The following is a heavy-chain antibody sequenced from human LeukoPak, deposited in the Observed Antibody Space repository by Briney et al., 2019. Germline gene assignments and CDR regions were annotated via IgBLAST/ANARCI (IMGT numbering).Heavy chain of an antibody. CDR3: ARNWGAAGWSNYYGMDV. CDR2: IYYSGST. V-gene: IGHV4-30-4*08. CDR1: GGSMNNRDYY. Sequence: SETLSLTCSVSGGSMNNRDYYWSWIRQPPGNGLEWLGYIYYSGSTYYNTSLKSRITISEVTTKNQFSLKLKSVTAADTAVYFCARNWGAAGWSNYYGMDVWGQGTTVIVSS. J-gene: IGHJ6*02. D-gene: IGHD7-27*01.